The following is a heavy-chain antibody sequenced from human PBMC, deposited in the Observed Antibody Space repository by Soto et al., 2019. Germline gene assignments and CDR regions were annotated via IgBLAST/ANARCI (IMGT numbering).Heavy chain of an antibody. CDR1: GASINNNDYY. V-gene: IGHV4-30-4*01. CDR3: ARMSYFYDKWYFDL. CDR2: VYYSGST. Sequence: QLQESGPGLVMPSQTLSLTCTVSGASINNNDYYWSWIRQTPGKGLERIGYVYYSGSTDYIPSLKSRLSMSIDKSQNQFTLKLNSVTAADTATYYCARMSYFYDKWYFDLWGRGTLVTVSS. J-gene: IGHJ2*01. D-gene: IGHD3-22*01.